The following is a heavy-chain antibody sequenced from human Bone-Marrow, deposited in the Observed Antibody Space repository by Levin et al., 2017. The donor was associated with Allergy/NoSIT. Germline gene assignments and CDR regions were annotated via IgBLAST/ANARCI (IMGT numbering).Heavy chain of an antibody. J-gene: IGHJ4*02. D-gene: IGHD1-14*01. CDR1: GGSISSGGDY. CDR2: IYHSGST. Sequence: LRLSCNVSGGSISSGGDYWTWIRQHPGKGLEWIGFIYHSGSTFYNPSLKSRVTISVDTSKNQFSLRLRSVTAADTAVYYCAKENHRSPSNPNLDFWGQGTLVTVSS. V-gene: IGHV4-31*03. CDR3: AKENHRSPSNPNLDF.